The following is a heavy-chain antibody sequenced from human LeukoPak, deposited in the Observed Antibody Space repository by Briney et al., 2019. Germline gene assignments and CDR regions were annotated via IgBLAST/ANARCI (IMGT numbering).Heavy chain of an antibody. Sequence: GGSLRLFCVGSGFTFSSHWMDWVRQAPGKGLEWVAHIKPDATQTYYVDSVKGPFTVSRDNANNSLYLHMGSLRAEDTATYYCARLPLGSWGWFDPCGQGTLVTVSS. D-gene: IGHD6-13*01. J-gene: IGHJ5*02. CDR1: GFTFSSHW. V-gene: IGHV3-7*01. CDR3: ARLPLGSWGWFDP. CDR2: IKPDATQT.